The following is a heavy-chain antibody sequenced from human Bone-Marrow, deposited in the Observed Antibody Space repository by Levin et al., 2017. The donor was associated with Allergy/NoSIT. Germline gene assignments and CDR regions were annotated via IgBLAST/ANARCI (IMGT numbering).Heavy chain of an antibody. J-gene: IGHJ4*02. D-gene: IGHD5-18*01. CDR3: AKDLGRSGNTYGPS. CDR2: ISDTGDYR. V-gene: IGHV3-23*01. Sequence: GGSLRLSCAASGFSFSTSGMNWVRQAPGKGLECVSGISDTGDYRLYADSVKGRFTISRDNSKNTVYLQMNSLRDDDTEVYYCAKDLGRSGNTYGPSWGQGTLVTVSS. CDR1: GFSFSTSG.